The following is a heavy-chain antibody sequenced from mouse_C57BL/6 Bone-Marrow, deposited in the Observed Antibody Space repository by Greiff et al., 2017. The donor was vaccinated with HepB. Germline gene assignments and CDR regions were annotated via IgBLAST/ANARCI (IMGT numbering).Heavy chain of an antibody. J-gene: IGHJ4*01. CDR3: ARRIRQLRLPPLAMDY. D-gene: IGHD3-2*02. CDR1: GFTFSSYG. CDR2: ISSGGSYT. Sequence: DVQLQESGGDLVKPGGSLKLSCAASGFTFSSYGMSWVRQTPDKRLEWVATISSGGSYTYYPDSVKGRFTISRDNAKNTLYLQMSSLKSEDTAMYYCARRIRQLRLPPLAMDYWGQGTSVTVSS. V-gene: IGHV5-6*01.